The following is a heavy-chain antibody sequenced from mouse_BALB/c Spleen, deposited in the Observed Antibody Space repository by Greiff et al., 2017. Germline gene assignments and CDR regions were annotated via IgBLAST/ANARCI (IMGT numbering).Heavy chain of an antibody. J-gene: IGHJ4*01. CDR1: GFTFSSYT. CDR2: ISSGGST. V-gene: IGHV5-6-5*01. Sequence: EVKLVESGGGLVKPGGSLKLSCAASGFTFSSYTMSWVRQTPEKRLEWVASISSGGSTYYPDSVKGRFTISRDNARNILYLQMSSLRSEDTAMYYCARGGGGYDEMDYWGQGTSVTVSS. D-gene: IGHD2-2*01. CDR3: ARGGGGYDEMDY.